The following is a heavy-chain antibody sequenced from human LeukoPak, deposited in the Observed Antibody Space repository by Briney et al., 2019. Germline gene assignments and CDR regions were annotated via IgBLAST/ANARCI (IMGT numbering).Heavy chain of an antibody. CDR3: SRQIYDISGYYGEPDAFDI. CDR2: IYYSGST. CDR1: GGSISSYY. J-gene: IGHJ3*02. Sequence: SETLSLTCTVSGGSISSYYWGWIRQPPGKGLEWIGSIYYSGSTYYNPSPKSRVTISVATSKNQFSLKLSSVTAADTAVYYCSRQIYDISGYYGEPDAFDIWGQGTMVTVSS. V-gene: IGHV4-39*01. D-gene: IGHD3-22*01.